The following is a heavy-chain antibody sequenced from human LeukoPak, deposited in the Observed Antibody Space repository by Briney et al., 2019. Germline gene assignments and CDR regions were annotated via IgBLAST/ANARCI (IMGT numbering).Heavy chain of an antibody. CDR1: GFIFSSYE. Sequence: QTGGSLRLSCAASGFIFSSYEMNWVRQAPGKGLEWVSYITSSGATISYADSVKGRFTISRDNTNNSLYLQMNSLRAEDTAVYYCARDYSGYIRDYFDYWGQGTLVTVSS. CDR3: ARDYSGYIRDYFDY. J-gene: IGHJ4*02. V-gene: IGHV3-48*03. D-gene: IGHD5-12*01. CDR2: ITSSGATI.